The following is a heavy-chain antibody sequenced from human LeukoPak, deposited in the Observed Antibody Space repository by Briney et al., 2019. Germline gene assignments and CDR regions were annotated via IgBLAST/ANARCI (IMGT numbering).Heavy chain of an antibody. CDR1: GFTFSDYY. CDR3: AKARGLWLDSYLDY. Sequence: AGGSLRLSCAASGFTFSDYYMSWIRQAPGKGLEWVSYISSSSRYTNYADSVKGRFTISRDNSKNTLYLQMNTLRAEDTAIYYCAKARGLWLDSYLDYWGQGTLVTVSS. D-gene: IGHD6-19*01. CDR2: ISSSSRYT. V-gene: IGHV3-11*05. J-gene: IGHJ4*02.